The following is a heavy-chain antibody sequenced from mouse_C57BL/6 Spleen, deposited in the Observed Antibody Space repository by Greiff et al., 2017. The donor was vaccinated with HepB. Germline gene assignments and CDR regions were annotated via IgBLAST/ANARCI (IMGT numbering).Heavy chain of an antibody. D-gene: IGHD2-4*01. CDR2: IYPGGGYT. CDR1: GYTFTNYW. CDR3: ARGDDYTGFAY. Sequence: VKLQESGAELVRPGTSVKMSCKASGYTFTNYWIGWAKQRPGHGLEWIGDIYPGGGYTNYNEKFKGKATLTADKSSSTAYMQFSSLTSEDSAIYYCARGDDYTGFAYWGQGTLVTVSA. J-gene: IGHJ3*01. V-gene: IGHV1-63*01.